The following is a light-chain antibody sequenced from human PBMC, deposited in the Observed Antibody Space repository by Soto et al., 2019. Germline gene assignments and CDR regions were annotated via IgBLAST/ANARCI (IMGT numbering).Light chain of an antibody. CDR2: AAS. Sequence: EIVLTQSPATLSLSPGERATLSWRASQSVSAYLAWYQQKPGQAPRLLIYAASNRATDIPARFSGSGSGTDFTLTISRLEPEDFAVYYCQQHGTSPITFGQGTRLEI. CDR1: QSVSAY. V-gene: IGKV3-11*01. J-gene: IGKJ5*01. CDR3: QQHGTSPIT.